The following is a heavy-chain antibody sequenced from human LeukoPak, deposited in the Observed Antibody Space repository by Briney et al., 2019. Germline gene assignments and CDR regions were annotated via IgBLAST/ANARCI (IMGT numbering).Heavy chain of an antibody. V-gene: IGHV4-59*12. CDR2: IYYSGST. CDR3: ARAIGDSSGYYRVALDAFDI. J-gene: IGHJ3*02. Sequence: SETLSLTCTVSGGSISSYCWSWIRQPPGKGLEWIGYIYYSGSTYYNPDLKSRVTISVDTSKNQFSLKLSSVTAADTAVYYCARAIGDSSGYYRVALDAFDIWGQGTMVTVSS. CDR1: GGSISSYC. D-gene: IGHD3-22*01.